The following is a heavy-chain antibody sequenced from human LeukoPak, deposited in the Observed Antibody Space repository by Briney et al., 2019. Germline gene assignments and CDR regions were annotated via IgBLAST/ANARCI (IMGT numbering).Heavy chain of an antibody. CDR2: IYYSGST. D-gene: IGHD6-19*01. V-gene: IGHV4-59*01. Sequence: SETLPLTCTVSGGSISSYYWSWIRQPPGKGLEWIGYIYYSGSTNYNPSLKSRVTISVDTSKNQFSLKLSSVTAADTAVYYCARGGDSSGWYQYYYYYGMDVWGQGTTVTVSS. J-gene: IGHJ6*02. CDR1: GGSISSYY. CDR3: ARGGDSSGWYQYYYYYGMDV.